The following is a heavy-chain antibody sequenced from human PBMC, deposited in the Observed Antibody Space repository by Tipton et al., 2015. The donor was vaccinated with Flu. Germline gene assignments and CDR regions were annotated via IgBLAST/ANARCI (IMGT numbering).Heavy chain of an antibody. CDR2: IKPSAGDT. CDR1: GYTFTNYF. Sequence: QSGAEVKRPLASVQVSCKASGYTFTNYFMHWVRQAPGQGLEWIGLIKPSAGDTVYAQKFQGRVTMTRDTSTGTVYMDLYSLTSEDTAVYYCAREDNSWDVWGQGTTVTVS. D-gene: IGHD4-11*01. V-gene: IGHV1-46*01. J-gene: IGHJ6*02. CDR3: AREDNSWDV.